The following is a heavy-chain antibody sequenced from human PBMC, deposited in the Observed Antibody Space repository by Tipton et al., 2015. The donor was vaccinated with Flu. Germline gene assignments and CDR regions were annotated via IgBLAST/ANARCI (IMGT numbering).Heavy chain of an antibody. CDR1: GGSISSGDYY. Sequence: TLSLTCTVSGGSISSGDYYWSWIRQHPGKGLEWIGYIYYSGSTYYNPSLKSRVTISVDTSKNQFSLKLSSVTAADTAVYYCARGGATGEDYFDYWGQGTLVTVSS. V-gene: IGHV4-31*03. J-gene: IGHJ4*02. CDR3: ARGGATGEDYFDY. D-gene: IGHD5-12*01. CDR2: IYYSGST.